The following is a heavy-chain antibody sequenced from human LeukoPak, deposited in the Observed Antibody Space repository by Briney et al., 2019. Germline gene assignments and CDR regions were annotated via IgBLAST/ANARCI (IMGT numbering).Heavy chain of an antibody. CDR2: IQYSGST. D-gene: IGHD3-9*01. V-gene: IGHV4-39*01. Sequence: SETLFLTCTVSGGSITSSLYYWAWIRQTPGEGLEWIGTIQYSGSTYYNPPLRSRVTISADTSKNQFSLRLNSVTAADTAVYYCARHGPRLRSFDSLLYFDTWGQGTPGTVSS. CDR1: GGSITSSLYY. CDR3: ARHGPRLRSFDSLLYFDT. J-gene: IGHJ4*02.